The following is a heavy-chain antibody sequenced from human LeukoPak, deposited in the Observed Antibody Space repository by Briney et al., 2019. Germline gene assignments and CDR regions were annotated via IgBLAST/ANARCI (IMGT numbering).Heavy chain of an antibody. CDR2: IWYDGSNK. CDR1: GFTFSSYG. Sequence: PGGSLRLSCAASGFTFSSYGMHWVRQAPGKGLEWVAVIWYDGSNKYYADSVKGRFTISRDNSKSTLYLQMNSLRAEDTAVYYCARDYYDSSGYFPSGFDPWGQGTLVTVSS. V-gene: IGHV3-33*01. J-gene: IGHJ5*02. D-gene: IGHD3-22*01. CDR3: ARDYYDSSGYFPSGFDP.